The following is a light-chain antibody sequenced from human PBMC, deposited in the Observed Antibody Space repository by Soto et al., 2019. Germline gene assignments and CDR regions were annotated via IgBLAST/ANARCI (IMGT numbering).Light chain of an antibody. V-gene: IGLV2-14*01. J-gene: IGLJ2*01. Sequence: QSVLTQPASVSGSPGQSITISCTGTSSDVGGYSYVSWYQQHPGYAPKLMIYDVSHRPSGVSNRFSGSKSANTASLTISGLQAEDEADYYCSSYTSSSTVDVIFGGGTQLTVL. CDR1: SSDVGGYSY. CDR3: SSYTSSSTVDVI. CDR2: DVS.